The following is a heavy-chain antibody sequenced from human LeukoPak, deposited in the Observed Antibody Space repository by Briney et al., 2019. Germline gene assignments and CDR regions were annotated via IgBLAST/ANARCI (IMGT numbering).Heavy chain of an antibody. Sequence: ASVKVSCKASGYTFIGYYLHWVRQAPGQGLEWMGWINPNSSATNYAQKFQGRVTMTRDTSITTAYMELSRLRSDDTAVYYCARPGYYDSSGYYGYWGQGTLVTVSS. J-gene: IGHJ4*02. D-gene: IGHD3-22*01. CDR3: ARPGYYDSSGYYGY. V-gene: IGHV1-2*02. CDR2: INPNSSAT. CDR1: GYTFIGYY.